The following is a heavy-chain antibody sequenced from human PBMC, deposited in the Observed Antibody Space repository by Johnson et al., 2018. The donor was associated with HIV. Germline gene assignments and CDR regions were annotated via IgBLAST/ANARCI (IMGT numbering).Heavy chain of an antibody. J-gene: IGHJ3*01. CDR2: INGDGSRS. D-gene: IGHD2-15*01. Sequence: EVQLVESGGGLVQPGGSLRLSCGASGFTFSNYWMQWVRQAPGKGLVWVSRINGDGSRSTYAASVKGRFTIARDNAKNTLYLEMKSLRSEDTAVYYCARTSCSGASCLGYDPFDVWGQGTMVTVSS. CDR3: ARTSCSGASCLGYDPFDV. CDR1: GFTFSNYW. V-gene: IGHV3-74*02.